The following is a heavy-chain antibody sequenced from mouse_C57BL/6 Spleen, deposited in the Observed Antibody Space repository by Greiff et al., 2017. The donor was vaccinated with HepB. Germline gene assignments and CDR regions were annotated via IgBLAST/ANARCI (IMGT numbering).Heavy chain of an antibody. CDR1: GYSITSGYY. Sequence: ESGPGLVKPSQSLSLTCSVTGYSITSGYYWNWIRQFQGNKLEWMGYISYDGSNNYNPSLKNRISIPRDTSKNQFCLKLNAVTTEDTATYYCAREDGAHAMDYWGQGTSVTVSS. CDR2: ISYDGSN. J-gene: IGHJ4*01. CDR3: AREDGAHAMDY. V-gene: IGHV3-6*01. D-gene: IGHD1-1*02.